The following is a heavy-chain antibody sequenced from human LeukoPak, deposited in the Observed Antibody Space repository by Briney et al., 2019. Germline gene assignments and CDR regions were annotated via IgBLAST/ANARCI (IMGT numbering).Heavy chain of an antibody. CDR1: GYTFTSYY. V-gene: IGHV1-46*01. Sequence: ASVKVSCKASGYTFTSYYMHWVRQAPGQGLEWMGMINPSDGRTTYAQKFQGRVTMTRDTSTSTVYMELSSLRSDDTAVYYCARDNTAMDNYYYYYYMDVWGKGTTVTVSS. J-gene: IGHJ6*03. D-gene: IGHD5-18*01. CDR2: INPSDGRT. CDR3: ARDNTAMDNYYYYYYMDV.